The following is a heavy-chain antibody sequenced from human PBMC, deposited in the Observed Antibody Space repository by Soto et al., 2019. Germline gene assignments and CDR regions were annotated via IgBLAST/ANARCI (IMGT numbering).Heavy chain of an antibody. Sequence: EVQLVESGGGLVQPGGSLRLSCAASGFTFSNYAMSWVRQAPGMGLEWVSTLGVRSTYYADSVKGRFTISRDNSNNALDQQMNSLRIGDTAVDYCAKGTLVKPPGTRAFDVWGQGTMVIVSS. V-gene: IGHV3-23*04. CDR2: LGVRST. J-gene: IGHJ3*01. CDR3: AKGTLVKPPGTRAFDV. D-gene: IGHD6-13*01. CDR1: GFTFSNYA.